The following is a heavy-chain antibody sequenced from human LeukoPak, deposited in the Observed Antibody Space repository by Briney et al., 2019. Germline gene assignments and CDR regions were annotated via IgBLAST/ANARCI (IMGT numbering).Heavy chain of an antibody. CDR1: GGSISSYY. CDR2: IYYTGST. CDR3: ARGGYYGSGNDFRFDP. D-gene: IGHD3-10*01. V-gene: IGHV4-59*01. Sequence: SETLSLTCTVSGGSISSYYWSWIRQPPGKGLEWIGYIYYTGSTNYNPSLKSRVTISVDTSKNQFSLKLKSVTAADTAVYYCARGGYYGSGNDFRFDPWGQGTLVTVSS. J-gene: IGHJ5*02.